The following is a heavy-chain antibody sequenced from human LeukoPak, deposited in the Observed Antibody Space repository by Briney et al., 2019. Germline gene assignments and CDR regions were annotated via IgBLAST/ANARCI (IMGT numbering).Heavy chain of an antibody. J-gene: IGHJ4*02. D-gene: IGHD6-19*01. Sequence: GESLKISCKGSGYGFSSYWICWVRQLPGNGLEWMVIIYPGDSDTRYSPSFQGQVTISADKSISTAYLQWSSLKASDTAMYYCARLYSSGWVFFDYWGQGTLVTVSS. CDR2: IYPGDSDT. CDR3: ARLYSSGWVFFDY. V-gene: IGHV5-51*01. CDR1: GYGFSSYW.